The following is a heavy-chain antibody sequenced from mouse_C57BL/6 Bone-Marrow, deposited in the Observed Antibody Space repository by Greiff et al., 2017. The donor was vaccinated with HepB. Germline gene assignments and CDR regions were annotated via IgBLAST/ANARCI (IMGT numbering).Heavy chain of an antibody. CDR2: ISYDGSN. J-gene: IGHJ3*01. Sequence: DVKLQESGPGLVKPSQSLSLTCSVTGYSITSGYYWNWIRQFPGNKLEWMGYISYDGSNNYNPSLKNRISITRDTSKNQFFLKLNSVTTEDTATYYCARSSLAWFAYWGQGTLVTVSA. CDR3: ARSSLAWFAY. D-gene: IGHD6-1*01. V-gene: IGHV3-6*01. CDR1: GYSITSGYY.